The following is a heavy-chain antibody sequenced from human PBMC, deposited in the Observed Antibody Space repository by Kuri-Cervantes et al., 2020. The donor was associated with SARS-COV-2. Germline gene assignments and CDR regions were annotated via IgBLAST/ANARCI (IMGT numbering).Heavy chain of an antibody. V-gene: IGHV1-2*04. CDR2: INPNSGGT. D-gene: IGHD3-22*01. Sequence: ASVKVSCKASGYTFTGYYMHWVRQAPGQGLEWMGWINPNSGGTNYAQKFQGWVTMTRDTSISTAYMELSRLRSDDTAVYYCARDLDSSGYGYYYYGMDVWGQGPRSPSP. J-gene: IGHJ6*02. CDR3: ARDLDSSGYGYYYYGMDV. CDR1: GYTFTGYY.